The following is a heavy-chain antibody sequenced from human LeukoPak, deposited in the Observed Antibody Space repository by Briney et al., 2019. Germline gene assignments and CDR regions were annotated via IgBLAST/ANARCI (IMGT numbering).Heavy chain of an antibody. Sequence: PGGSLRLSCAASGFTFSSYSMNWVRQAPGKGLEWVSSISSSSSYIYYADSVKGRFTISRDNAKNSLYLQMHRLRAEYTAVYYCARDRLQSGSDYWGQGTLVTVSS. D-gene: IGHD2-15*01. CDR1: GFTFSSYS. CDR3: ARDRLQSGSDY. V-gene: IGHV3-21*01. CDR2: ISSSSSYI. J-gene: IGHJ4*02.